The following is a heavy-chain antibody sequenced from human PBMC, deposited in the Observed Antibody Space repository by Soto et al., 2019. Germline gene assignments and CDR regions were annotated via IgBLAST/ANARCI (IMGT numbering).Heavy chain of an antibody. Sequence: QITLKESGPTLVKPTQTLTLTCTFSGFSLSTSGVGGGWIRQPPGKALEWLALIYWNDDKGYSPSLKSRLTITKDTSKNQVVLTMTNMDPVDTATYYCAQSILVRYDSSGYHNWGQGTLVNVSS. J-gene: IGHJ4*02. D-gene: IGHD3-22*01. CDR1: GFSLSTSGVG. CDR2: IYWNDDK. V-gene: IGHV2-5*01. CDR3: AQSILVRYDSSGYHN.